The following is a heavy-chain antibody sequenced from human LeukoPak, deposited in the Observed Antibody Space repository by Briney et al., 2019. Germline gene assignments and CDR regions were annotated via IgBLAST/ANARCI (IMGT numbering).Heavy chain of an antibody. Sequence: PGRSLRLSCAASGFTFSSYGMHWVRQAPGKGLEWVSYISSSGSTIYYADSVKGRFTISRDNAKNSLYLQMNSLRAGDTAVYYCARCLHYFDSSGYPDYRGQGTLVTVSS. V-gene: IGHV3-48*04. CDR1: GFTFSSYG. J-gene: IGHJ4*02. CDR3: ARCLHYFDSSGYPDY. D-gene: IGHD3-22*01. CDR2: ISSSGSTI.